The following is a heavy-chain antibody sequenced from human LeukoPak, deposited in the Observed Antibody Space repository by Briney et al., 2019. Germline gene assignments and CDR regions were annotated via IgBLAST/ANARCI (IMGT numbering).Heavy chain of an antibody. CDR3: ARGNTAYCGGDCYSSPFDY. D-gene: IGHD2-21*02. J-gene: IGHJ4*02. CDR2: IYSGGST. Sequence: PGGSLRLSCAASGFTLSSNYMSWVRQAPGKGLEWVSIIYSGGSTYYADSVRGRFTISRDNSKNTLYLQMNSLRAEDTAVYYCARGNTAYCGGDCYSSPFDYWGQGTLVTVSS. V-gene: IGHV3-53*01. CDR1: GFTLSSNY.